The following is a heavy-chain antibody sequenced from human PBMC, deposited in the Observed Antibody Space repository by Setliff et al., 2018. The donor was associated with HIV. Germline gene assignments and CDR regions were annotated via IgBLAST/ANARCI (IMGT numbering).Heavy chain of an antibody. D-gene: IGHD5-18*01. Sequence: SETLSLTCAVYGGSFSDFYWSWIRQPPGKGLEWVGEINHRGSTYYSPSLKSRVTISVDASRNQFSLRLSSVTAADTAVYYCAAWGPRYSYAPYFFDSWGQGTLVTVSS. J-gene: IGHJ4*02. CDR3: AAWGPRYSYAPYFFDS. CDR2: INHRGST. V-gene: IGHV4-34*01. CDR1: GGSFSDFY.